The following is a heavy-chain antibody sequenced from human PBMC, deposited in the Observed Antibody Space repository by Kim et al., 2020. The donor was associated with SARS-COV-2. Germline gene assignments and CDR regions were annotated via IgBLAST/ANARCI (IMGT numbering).Heavy chain of an antibody. D-gene: IGHD1-26*01. CDR3: ARDGAIGPPGYSYGMDV. V-gene: IGHV4-59*01. CDR2: IYNSGST. Sequence: SETLSLTCTVSGGSISSYYWSWIRQPPGKGLEWIGYIYNSGSTNYNPSPKSRVTISVDTSKNQFPLQLSPVTAADTAAYYCARDGAIGPPGYSYGMDVWG. CDR1: GGSISSYY. J-gene: IGHJ6*01.